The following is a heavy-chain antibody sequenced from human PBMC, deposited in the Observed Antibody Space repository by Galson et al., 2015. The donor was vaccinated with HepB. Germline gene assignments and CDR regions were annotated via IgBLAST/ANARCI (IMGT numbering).Heavy chain of an antibody. V-gene: IGHV1-69*13. CDR1: GGTFSSYA. J-gene: IGHJ3*02. Sequence: SVKVSCKASGGTFSSYAISWVRQAPGQGLEWMGGIIPIFGTANYAQKFQGRVTITADESTSTAYMELSGLRSEDTAVYYCARERTANDSSGYYFDAFDIWGQGTMVTVSS. CDR2: IIPIFGTA. CDR3: ARERTANDSSGYYFDAFDI. D-gene: IGHD3-22*01.